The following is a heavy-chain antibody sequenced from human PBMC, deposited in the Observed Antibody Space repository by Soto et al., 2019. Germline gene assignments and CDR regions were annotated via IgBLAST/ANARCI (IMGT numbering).Heavy chain of an antibody. V-gene: IGHV4-59*01. CDR2: IYYSGST. D-gene: IGHD6-13*01. Sequence: SETLSLTCTVSGGSISSYYWSWIRQPPGKGLEWIGYIYYSGSTNYNPSLKSRVTISVDTSKNQFSLKLSYVTTADTAVYYCASFTSGGYSSSWYYFDYWGQGTLVTVSS. J-gene: IGHJ4*02. CDR1: GGSISSYY. CDR3: ASFTSGGYSSSWYYFDY.